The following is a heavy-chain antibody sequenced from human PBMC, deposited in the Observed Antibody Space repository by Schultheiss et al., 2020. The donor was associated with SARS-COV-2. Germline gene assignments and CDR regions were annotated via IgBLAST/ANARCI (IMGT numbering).Heavy chain of an antibody. CDR2: FSPRGSS. J-gene: IGHJ4*02. CDR1: GGSVSIYY. Sequence: SETLSLTCTVSGGSVSIYYWSWIRQSPQEGLEWIGSFSPRGSSDYNPSLKSRVTMSVDTSKNQFTLRLNSVTATDTAVYYCARRSDFSDYWGQGTLVTVSS. CDR3: ARRSDFSDY. V-gene: IGHV4-59*02.